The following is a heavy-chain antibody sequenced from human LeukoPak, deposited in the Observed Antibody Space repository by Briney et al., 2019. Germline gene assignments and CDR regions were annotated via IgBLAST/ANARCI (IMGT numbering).Heavy chain of an antibody. D-gene: IGHD1-26*01. CDR2: IYYSGST. CDR1: GGSISSYY. CDR3: ARFGLIVGATGDAFDI. Sequence: PSETLSLTCTVSGGSISSYYWSWIRQPPGKGLEWIGYIYYSGSTNYNPSLKSRVTISVDTSKNQFSLKLSSVTAADTAVYYCARFGLIVGATGDAFDIWGQGTMVTVSS. J-gene: IGHJ3*02. V-gene: IGHV4-59*08.